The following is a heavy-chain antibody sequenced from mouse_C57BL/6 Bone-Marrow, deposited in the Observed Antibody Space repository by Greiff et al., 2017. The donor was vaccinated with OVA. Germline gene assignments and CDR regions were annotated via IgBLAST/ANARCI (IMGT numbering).Heavy chain of an antibody. V-gene: IGHV5-16*01. J-gene: IGHJ1*03. Sequence: EVQLVESEGGLVQPGSSMKLSCTASGFTFSDYYMAWVRQVPEKGLEWVANINYDGSSTYYLDSLKSRFIISRDNAKNILYLQMSSLKSEDTATYYCARDKDYYGGGYFDVWGTGTTVTVSS. D-gene: IGHD1-2*01. CDR2: INYDGSST. CDR1: GFTFSDYY. CDR3: ARDKDYYGGGYFDV.